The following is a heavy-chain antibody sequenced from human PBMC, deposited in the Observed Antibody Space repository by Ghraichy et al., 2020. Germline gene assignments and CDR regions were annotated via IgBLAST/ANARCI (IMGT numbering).Heavy chain of an antibody. J-gene: IGHJ6*02. V-gene: IGHV1-2*02. CDR3: ARNPPDYGDYGYSYGMDV. D-gene: IGHD4-17*01. Sequence: ASVKVSCKASGYTFTGYYMHWVRQAPGQGLEWMGWINPNSGGTNYAQKFQGRVTMTRDTSISTAYMELSRLRSDDTAVYYCARNPPDYGDYGYSYGMDVWGPGTTVTVSS. CDR2: INPNSGGT. CDR1: GYTFTGYY.